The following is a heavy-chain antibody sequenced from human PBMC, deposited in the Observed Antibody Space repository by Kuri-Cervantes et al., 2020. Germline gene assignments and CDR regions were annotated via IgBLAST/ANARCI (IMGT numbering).Heavy chain of an antibody. CDR1: GFTFSSHG. V-gene: IGHV3-48*04. CDR3: ARERRMSGGSYPYNWFDP. D-gene: IGHD2-15*01. J-gene: IGHJ5*02. Sequence: GESLKISCAASGFTFSSHGMHWVRQAPGKGLEWVSYISSSGSTKYYADSVKGRFTISRDNAENSLYLQMNSLRAEDTAVYYCARERRMSGGSYPYNWFDPWGQGTLVTVSS. CDR2: ISSSGSTK.